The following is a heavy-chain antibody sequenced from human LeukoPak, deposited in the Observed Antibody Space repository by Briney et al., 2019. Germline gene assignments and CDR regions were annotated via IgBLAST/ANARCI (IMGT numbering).Heavy chain of an antibody. CDR1: GFTFSSYA. J-gene: IGHJ4*02. V-gene: IGHV3-30*04. CDR3: ARDNGLQAIDY. CDR2: ISYDGSNK. D-gene: IGHD5-24*01. Sequence: GRSLRLSCAASGFTFSSYAMHWVRQAPGKGLEWVAVISYDGSNKYYADSVKGRFTISRDNSKNTLYLQMNSLRAEDTAVYYCARDNGLQAIDYWGQGTLVTVSS.